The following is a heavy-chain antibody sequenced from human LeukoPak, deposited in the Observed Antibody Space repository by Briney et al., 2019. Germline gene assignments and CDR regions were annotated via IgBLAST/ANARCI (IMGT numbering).Heavy chain of an antibody. CDR1: GGSFSGYY. V-gene: IGHV4-34*01. CDR3: ARGRYGSGSYYDDY. D-gene: IGHD3-10*01. Sequence: SETLSLTCAVYGGSFSGYYWSWIRQPPGKGLEWIGEINHSGSTDYNPSLKSRVTISVDTSKNQFSLKLSSVTAADTAVYYCARGRYGSGSYYDDYWGQGTLVTVSS. CDR2: INHSGST. J-gene: IGHJ4*02.